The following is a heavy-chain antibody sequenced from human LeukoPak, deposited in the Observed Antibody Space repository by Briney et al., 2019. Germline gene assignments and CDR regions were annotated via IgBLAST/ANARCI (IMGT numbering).Heavy chain of an antibody. J-gene: IGHJ5*02. V-gene: IGHV4-59*01. CDR3: ARGDYDFWSGSRFDP. CDR1: GGSISSYY. D-gene: IGHD3-3*01. CDR2: IYYSGST. Sequence: PSETLSLTCTVSGGSISSYYWSWIRQPPGKGLEWIGYIYYSGSTNYNPSLKSRVPISVDTSKNQFSLKLSSVTAADTAVYYCARGDYDFWSGSRFDPWGQGTLVTVSS.